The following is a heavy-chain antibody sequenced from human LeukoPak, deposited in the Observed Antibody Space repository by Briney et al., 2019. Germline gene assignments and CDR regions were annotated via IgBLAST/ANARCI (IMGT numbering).Heavy chain of an antibody. D-gene: IGHD3-3*01. CDR2: ISAYNGNT. CDR1: GYTFTSYG. CDR3: ARGIDPNDFWSGYSNGAFDI. V-gene: IGHV1-18*01. J-gene: IGHJ3*02. Sequence: ASVKVSCKASGYTFTSYGISWVRQAPGQGLEWMGWISAYNGNTNYAQKLQGRVTMTTDTSTSTAYMELRSLRSDDTAVYHCARGIDPNDFWSGYSNGAFDIWGQGTMVTVSS.